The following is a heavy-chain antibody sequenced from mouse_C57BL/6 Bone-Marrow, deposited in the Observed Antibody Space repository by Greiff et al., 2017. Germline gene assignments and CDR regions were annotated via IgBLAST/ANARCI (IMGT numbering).Heavy chain of an antibody. Sequence: EVKLMESVAELVRPGASVKLSCTASGFNIKNTYMPWVKQRPEQGLEWIGRIDPASGNTKYAPKFQGKATITADPSSKPAYLQLSSLTSEDTAHYYCAREGDTTVPGDYWGQGTTLTVSS. CDR1: GFNIKNTY. J-gene: IGHJ2*01. D-gene: IGHD1-1*01. CDR3: AREGDTTVPGDY. CDR2: IDPASGNT. V-gene: IGHV14-3*01.